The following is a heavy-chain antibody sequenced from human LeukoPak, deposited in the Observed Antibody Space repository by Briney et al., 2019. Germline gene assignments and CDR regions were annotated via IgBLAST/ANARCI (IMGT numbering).Heavy chain of an antibody. V-gene: IGHV3-13*01. CDR3: ARGGIQVSGIDEFDY. CDR2: IGIRGDT. D-gene: IGHD6-19*01. J-gene: IGHJ4*02. CDR1: GFTFIDYD. Sequence: PGGSLRLSCAASGFTFIDYDMHWVRQVIGKGLEWASAIGIRGDTHYSGSVKGRFTISRENVESSLYLQMNSLRAEDTAVYYCARGGIQVSGIDEFDYWGQGTLVTVSS.